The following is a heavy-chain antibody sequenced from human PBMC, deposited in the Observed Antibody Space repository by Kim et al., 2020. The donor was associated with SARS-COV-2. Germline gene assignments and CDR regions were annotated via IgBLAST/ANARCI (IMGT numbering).Heavy chain of an antibody. J-gene: IGHJ4*01. CDR1: GGSFSGYY. CDR2: INHSGST. D-gene: IGHD3-22*01. Sequence: SETLSLTCAVYGGSFSGYYWSWIRQPPGKGLEWIGEINHSGSTNYNPSLKSRVTISVDTSKNQFSLKLSSVTAADTAVYYCARGILASGGYYYPKNFDYWGHGTMVTVSS. V-gene: IGHV4-34*01. CDR3: ARGILASGGYYYPKNFDY.